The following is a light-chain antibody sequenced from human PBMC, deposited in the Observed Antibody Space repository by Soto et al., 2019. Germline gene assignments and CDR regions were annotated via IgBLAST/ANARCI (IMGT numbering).Light chain of an antibody. J-gene: IGLJ2*01. Sequence: QSVLTQPPSASGTPGQRVTISCSGSSSNIESNYVYWYQQLPGTAPRLLIYRNNQRPSGVPDRFSGSKSGTSASLAISARRSEDEADYYCTVWDASLRGRLFGGGTKLTVL. CDR1: SSNIESNY. CDR2: RNN. V-gene: IGLV1-47*01. CDR3: TVWDASLRGRL.